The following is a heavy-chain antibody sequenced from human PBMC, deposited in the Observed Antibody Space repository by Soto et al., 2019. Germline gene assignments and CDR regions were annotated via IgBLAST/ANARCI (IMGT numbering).Heavy chain of an antibody. CDR2: INPNSGGT. D-gene: IGHD2-2*01. Sequence: VEMVQSGAEVKKPGASVRVSCKASGYTFTDYFIHWVRQAPGQGLEWMGWINPNSGGTNYAQKFQGRVTMTRDTSVTTDYLDLSRLPSDYTATYYCARNTKTPANPILDCRWGQGTLVTVSS. CDR1: GYTFTDYF. V-gene: IGHV1-2*02. CDR3: ARNTKTPANPILDCR. J-gene: IGHJ4*02.